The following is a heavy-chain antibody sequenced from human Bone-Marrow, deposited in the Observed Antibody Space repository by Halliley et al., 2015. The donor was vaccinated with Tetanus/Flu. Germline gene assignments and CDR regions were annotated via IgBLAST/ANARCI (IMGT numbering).Heavy chain of an antibody. CDR1: GGAFSGYY. CDR3: ARDRNYGEEWWAFDI. J-gene: IGHJ3*02. V-gene: IGHV4-34*01. D-gene: IGHD4-17*01. CDR2: INYDGTT. Sequence: TLSLTCAVYGGAFSGYYWSWIRQSPGKGLEWIGEINYDGTTDYNPSLNSRVTLSLDTIKKQVSLRVTSVTAADTAIYYCARDRNYGEEWWAFDIWGQGTKVAVSS.